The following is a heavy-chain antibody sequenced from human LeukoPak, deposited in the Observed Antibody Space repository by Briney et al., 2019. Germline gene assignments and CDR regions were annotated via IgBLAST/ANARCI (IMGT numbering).Heavy chain of an antibody. CDR1: GFTFSSYT. J-gene: IGHJ4*02. Sequence: GGSLRLSCAASGFTFSSYTMHWVRQAPGKGLEWVAVISYDESNKYYADSVKGRFTISRDNSKNTLYLQMNSLRAEDTAVYYCAKDSGNSGWYVDNWGQGTLVTVSS. CDR2: ISYDESNK. V-gene: IGHV3-30-3*01. D-gene: IGHD6-19*01. CDR3: AKDSGNSGWYVDN.